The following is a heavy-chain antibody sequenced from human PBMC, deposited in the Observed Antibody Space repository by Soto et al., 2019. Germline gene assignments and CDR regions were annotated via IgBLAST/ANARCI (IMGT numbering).Heavy chain of an antibody. D-gene: IGHD6-19*01. CDR2: ISWNSGSI. CDR1: GFTFDDYA. Sequence: EVQLVESGGGLVQPGRSLRLSCAASGFTFDDYAMHWVRQAPGKGLGWVSGISWNSGSIGYADSVKGRFTISRDNAKNSLYLQMTSLRAEDTALYYCAKDKTLSGWYAFDYWGQGTLVTVSS. J-gene: IGHJ4*02. V-gene: IGHV3-9*01. CDR3: AKDKTLSGWYAFDY.